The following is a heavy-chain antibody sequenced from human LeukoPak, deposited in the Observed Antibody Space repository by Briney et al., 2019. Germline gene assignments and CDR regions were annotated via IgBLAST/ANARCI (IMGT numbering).Heavy chain of an antibody. D-gene: IGHD5-18*01. Sequence: SETLSLTCTVSGGSISSYYWSWVRQPPGKGLEWIGYIYYSGSTNYNPSLKSRVTISVDTSKNQFSLKLSSVTAADTAVYYCARGGQLWSIDYWGQGTLVIVSS. CDR2: IYYSGST. CDR3: ARGGQLWSIDY. CDR1: GGSISSYY. J-gene: IGHJ4*02. V-gene: IGHV4-59*08.